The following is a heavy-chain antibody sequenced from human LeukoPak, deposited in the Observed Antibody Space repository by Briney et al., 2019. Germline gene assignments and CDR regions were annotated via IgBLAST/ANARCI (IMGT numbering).Heavy chain of an antibody. J-gene: IGHJ6*03. CDR1: GVSFSGYY. CDR2: INHSGST. CDR3: ARARGEYSSGWYVGYYYYYMDV. D-gene: IGHD6-19*01. V-gene: IGHV4-34*01. Sequence: SETLSLTCAVYGVSFSGYYWSWIRQPPGKGLEWIGEINHSGSTNYNPSLKSRVTISVDTSKNQFSLKLSSVTAADTAVYYCARARGEYSSGWYVGYYYYYMDVWGKGTTVTVSS.